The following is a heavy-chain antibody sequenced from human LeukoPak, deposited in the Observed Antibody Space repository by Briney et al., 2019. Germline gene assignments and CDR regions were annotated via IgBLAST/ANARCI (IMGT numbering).Heavy chain of an antibody. Sequence: PGGSLRLSCAASGFTFSSYAMSWVRQAPGKGLEWVSAISGSGGSTYYADSVKGRFTISRGNSKNTLYLQMSSLRAEDTAVYYCAKDVTMVRGVFDYWGQGTLVTVSS. V-gene: IGHV3-23*01. CDR3: AKDVTMVRGVFDY. CDR1: GFTFSSYA. CDR2: ISGSGGST. D-gene: IGHD3-10*01. J-gene: IGHJ4*02.